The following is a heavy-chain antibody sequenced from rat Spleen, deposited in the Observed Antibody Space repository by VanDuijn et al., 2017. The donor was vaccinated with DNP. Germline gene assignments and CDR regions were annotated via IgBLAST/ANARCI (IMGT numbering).Heavy chain of an antibody. D-gene: IGHD1-2*01. CDR2: IIYDGSRT. Sequence: EVRLVESGGGLVQPGRSLKLSCAASGFIFSDYKMAWVRQVPKKGLEWVATIIYDGSRTYYRDSVKGRFTISRDNAKTTLYLQMDSLRSEDTATYYCSTDFNSFILGWFAYWGQGTLVTVSS. CDR3: STDFNSFILGWFAY. V-gene: IGHV5S10*01. CDR1: GFIFSDYK. J-gene: IGHJ3*01.